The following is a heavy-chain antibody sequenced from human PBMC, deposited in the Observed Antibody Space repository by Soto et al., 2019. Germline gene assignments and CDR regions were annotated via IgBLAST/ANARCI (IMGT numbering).Heavy chain of an antibody. Sequence: QVQLVQSGAEVKKPGSSVKVSCKASGDTFSSYAISWVRQDPGQGLEWMGGIIPIFGTANYAQKFQGRVTITADESTSKAYKELSSLRSEDTAVYYCARDAAMDRGVAWYFDLWGSGNLVTVSS. CDR1: GDTFSSYA. D-gene: IGHD3-10*01. CDR3: ARDAAMDRGVAWYFDL. V-gene: IGHV1-69*19. J-gene: IGHJ2*01. CDR2: IIPIFGTA.